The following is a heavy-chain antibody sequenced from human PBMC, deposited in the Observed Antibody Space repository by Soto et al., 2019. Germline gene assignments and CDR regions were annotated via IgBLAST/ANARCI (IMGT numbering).Heavy chain of an antibody. Sequence: ASVKVSCKASGGTFSGYAISWVRQAPGQGLEWMGGIIPIFGTANYAQKFQGRVTITADESTSTAYMELSSLRSEDTAVYYCARDLSSGCYDPQGKPPPTYSNYGRDVWGQGTTVTVSS. CDR2: IIPIFGTA. D-gene: IGHD6-19*01. J-gene: IGHJ6*02. V-gene: IGHV1-69*13. CDR3: ARDLSSGCYDPQGKPPPTYSNYGRDV. CDR1: GGTFSGYA.